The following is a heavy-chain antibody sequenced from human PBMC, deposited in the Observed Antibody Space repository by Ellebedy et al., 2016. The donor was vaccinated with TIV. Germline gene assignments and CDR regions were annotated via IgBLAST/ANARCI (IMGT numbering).Heavy chain of an antibody. Sequence: GESLKISCAASGFTFSSSPMHWARQAPGKGLEWLAVLRPDGGWADYADSVKGRFTISRDNSKNTLYLQINSLRAEDTAVYYCAKGMYRSSPDDYWGQGTLVTVSS. CDR3: AKGMYRSSPDDY. CDR2: LRPDGGWA. D-gene: IGHD6-6*01. J-gene: IGHJ4*02. CDR1: GFTFSSSP. V-gene: IGHV3-30*04.